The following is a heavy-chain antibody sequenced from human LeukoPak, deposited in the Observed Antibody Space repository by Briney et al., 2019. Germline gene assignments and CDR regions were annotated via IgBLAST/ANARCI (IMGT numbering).Heavy chain of an antibody. D-gene: IGHD3-22*01. Sequence: GGSLRLSCAASGFTFSSYAMSWVRQAPGKGLEWVSAISGSGGSTYYADSVEGRFTISRDNSKNTLYLQMNSLRAEDTAVYYCARDSSGYYAAPFDYWGQGTLVTVSS. CDR1: GFTFSSYA. CDR3: ARDSSGYYAAPFDY. CDR2: ISGSGGST. J-gene: IGHJ4*02. V-gene: IGHV3-23*01.